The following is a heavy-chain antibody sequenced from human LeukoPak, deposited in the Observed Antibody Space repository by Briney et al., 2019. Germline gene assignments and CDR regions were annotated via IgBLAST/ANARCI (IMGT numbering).Heavy chain of an antibody. V-gene: IGHV1-69*05. D-gene: IGHD2-2*01. Sequence: AASVKVSCKASGGTFSSYAISWVRQAPGQGLEWMGGIIPIFGTANYAQKFQGRVTITTDESTSTAYMELSSLRSEDTAVYYCARELPAAMRGGAFDIWGQGTMVTVYS. CDR3: ARELPAAMRGGAFDI. CDR2: IIPIFGTA. CDR1: GGTFSSYA. J-gene: IGHJ3*02.